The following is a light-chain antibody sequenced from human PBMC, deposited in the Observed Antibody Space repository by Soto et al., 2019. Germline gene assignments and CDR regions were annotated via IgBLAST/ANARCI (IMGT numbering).Light chain of an antibody. CDR2: DVS. CDR3: SSYASGSSVV. V-gene: IGLV2-14*01. J-gene: IGLJ2*01. CDR1: SSDVGGYNY. Sequence: QSVLTQPASVSGSPGQSITISCTGTSSDVGGYNYVSWYQQQLGKAPKLMIYDVSNRPSGVSNRFSGSKSGYTASLTISGLQAEDEADYYCSSYASGSSVVFGGGTRLTVL.